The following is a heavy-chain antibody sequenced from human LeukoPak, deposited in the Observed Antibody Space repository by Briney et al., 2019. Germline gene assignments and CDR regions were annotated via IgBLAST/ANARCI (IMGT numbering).Heavy chain of an antibody. CDR1: GFTFSSYA. CDR2: ISGSGGST. V-gene: IGHV3-23*01. CDR3: AKGMYWAGSSSGWFYYYYMDV. D-gene: IGHD6-19*01. J-gene: IGHJ6*03. Sequence: GGSLRLSCAASGFTFSSYAMSWVRQAPGKGLEWVSAISGSGGSTYYADSVKGRFTISRDNSKNTLYLQMNSLRAEDTAVYYCAKGMYWAGSSSGWFYYYYMDVWGKGTTVTVSS.